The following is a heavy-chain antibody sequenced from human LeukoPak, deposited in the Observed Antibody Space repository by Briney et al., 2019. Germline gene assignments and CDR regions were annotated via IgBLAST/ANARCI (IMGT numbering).Heavy chain of an antibody. Sequence: ASVKVSCTASGYTFTGYYMHWVRQAPGQGLEWMGMIYPRDGSTSYAQNFQGRVTVTRDTSTTTVHMELRGLRSEDTAVYYCARDQEGFDYWGQGTVVTVSS. CDR2: IYPRDGST. CDR3: ARDQEGFDY. J-gene: IGHJ4*02. V-gene: IGHV1-46*01. CDR1: GYTFTGYY.